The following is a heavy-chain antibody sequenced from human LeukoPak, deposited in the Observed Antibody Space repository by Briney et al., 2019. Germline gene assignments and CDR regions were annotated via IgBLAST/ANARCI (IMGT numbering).Heavy chain of an antibody. Sequence: GESLKISCKGSGYSFTSYWIGWVRQMPGKGLELMGIIYPGDSDTRYSPSFQGQVTISADKSISTAYLQWSSLKASDTAMYYCARHGGYSYGYGSEDYWGQGTLVTVSS. CDR3: ARHGGYSYGYGSEDY. CDR2: IYPGDSDT. V-gene: IGHV5-51*01. CDR1: GYSFTSYW. D-gene: IGHD5-18*01. J-gene: IGHJ4*02.